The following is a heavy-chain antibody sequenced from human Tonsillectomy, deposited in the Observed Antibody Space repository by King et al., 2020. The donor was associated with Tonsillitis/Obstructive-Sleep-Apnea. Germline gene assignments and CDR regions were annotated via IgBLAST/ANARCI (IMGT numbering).Heavy chain of an antibody. J-gene: IGHJ6*03. CDR2: INHSGSI. V-gene: IGHV4-34*01. Sequence: VPLQQWGAGLLKPSETLSLTCALYGASFSGYYWTWIRPPPGKGLEWIGEINHSGSIKYNPSLKSRVTISLDTSKNQFSLKVSSVTAADTALYYCAGTNYGDNVDYYYSMDVWGRGTTVTVSS. D-gene: IGHD4-17*01. CDR1: GASFSGYY. CDR3: AGTNYGDNVDYYYSMDV.